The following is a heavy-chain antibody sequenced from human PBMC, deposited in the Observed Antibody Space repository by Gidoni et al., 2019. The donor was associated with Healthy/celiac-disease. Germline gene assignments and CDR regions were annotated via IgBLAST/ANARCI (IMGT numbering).Heavy chain of an antibody. CDR1: GFTFSSYA. V-gene: IGHV3-23*01. CDR2: ISGSGGST. Sequence: EVQLLESGGGLVQPGGSLRLSCAASGFTFSSYAMSWVLQAPGKGLEWGSAISGSGGSTYYADSVKGRFTISRDNSKNTLYLQMNSLRAEDTAVYYCAKALGGIPPVYYFDYWGQGTLVTVSS. D-gene: IGHD3-10*01. J-gene: IGHJ4*02. CDR3: AKALGGIPPVYYFDY.